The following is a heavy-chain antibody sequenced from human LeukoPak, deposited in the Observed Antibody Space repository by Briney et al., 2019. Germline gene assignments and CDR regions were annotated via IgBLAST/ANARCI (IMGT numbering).Heavy chain of an antibody. J-gene: IGHJ4*02. CDR3: ARYRLDYYYGSSFLDY. CDR1: GYTFTSYG. Sequence: ASVKVSCKASGYTFTSYGISWVRQAPAQGLEGMGWISAYNGNTHYAQKLQGRVTMTTDTSTSTAYMELRSLRSDGTSVYYCARYRLDYYYGSSFLDYWGQGTLVTVSS. D-gene: IGHD3-10*01. V-gene: IGHV1-18*01. CDR2: ISAYNGNT.